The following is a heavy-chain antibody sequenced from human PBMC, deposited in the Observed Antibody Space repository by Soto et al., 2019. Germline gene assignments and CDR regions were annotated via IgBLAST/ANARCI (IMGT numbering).Heavy chain of an antibody. D-gene: IGHD3-10*01. Sequence: PSETLSLTCTVSGGSINNGDYYWSWIRQHPGKGLEWIGYIYYSGSTYYNPSLKSRVTISVDTSKNQFSLKLSSVTAADTAVYYCARAYGSGYMDVWGQGTTVTVSS. CDR1: GGSINNGDYY. V-gene: IGHV4-31*03. J-gene: IGHJ6*02. CDR3: ARAYGSGYMDV. CDR2: IYYSGST.